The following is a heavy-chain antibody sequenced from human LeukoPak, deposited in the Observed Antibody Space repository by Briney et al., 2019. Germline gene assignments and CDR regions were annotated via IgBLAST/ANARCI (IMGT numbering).Heavy chain of an antibody. CDR1: GGSISSRSYY. CDR3: AREGFTMIDY. Sequence: SETLSLTCSVSGGSISSRSYYWGWVRQPPGKGLEWIGSTYYTGSTYYNPSLRSRVSISGDTSKNQFSLKLSSVTAADTAVYYCAREGFTMIDYWGQGTLVTVSS. V-gene: IGHV4-39*02. J-gene: IGHJ4*02. D-gene: IGHD3-22*01. CDR2: TYYTGST.